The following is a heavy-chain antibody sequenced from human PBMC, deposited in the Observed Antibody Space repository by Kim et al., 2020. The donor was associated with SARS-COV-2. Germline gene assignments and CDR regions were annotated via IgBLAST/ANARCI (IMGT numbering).Heavy chain of an antibody. Sequence: GGSLRLSCAASGFTFSSYWMHWVRQAPGKGLVWVSRINSDGSSTSYADSVKGRFTISRDNAKNTLYLQMNSLRAEDTAVYYCASLASSGYYDYYYYYGMDVWGEGATVTVSS. V-gene: IGHV3-74*01. J-gene: IGHJ6*04. CDR3: ASLASSGYYDYYYYYGMDV. CDR1: GFTFSSYW. D-gene: IGHD3-22*01. CDR2: INSDGSST.